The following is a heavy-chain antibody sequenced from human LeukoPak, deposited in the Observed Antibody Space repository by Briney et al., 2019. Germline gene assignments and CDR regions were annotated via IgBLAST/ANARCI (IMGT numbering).Heavy chain of an antibody. J-gene: IGHJ4*02. Sequence: PGGSLRLSCAASGFTFSTYWMQWVRQAPGKGLVFVSRINPDGTTTNYADSVKGRFTISRDNAKNQLSLQLSSLRVEDTAVYYCVRVDPPASRKHDCWGQGTLVTVSS. D-gene: IGHD2-2*01. CDR3: VRVDPPASRKHDC. CDR1: GFTFSTYW. V-gene: IGHV3-74*01. CDR2: INPDGTTT.